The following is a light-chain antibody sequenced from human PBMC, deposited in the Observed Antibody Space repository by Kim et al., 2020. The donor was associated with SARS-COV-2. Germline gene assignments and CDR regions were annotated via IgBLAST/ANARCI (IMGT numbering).Light chain of an antibody. Sequence: EIVMTQSPATLSVSPGERATLSCRASQSVSSNLAWYQQKPGQAPRLLIYGASTRATGIPARFSGSGSGTEFTLTISSLQSEDFAVYYCQQYNNWTLYSFGQGNKLEI. CDR1: QSVSSN. V-gene: IGKV3-15*01. J-gene: IGKJ2*03. CDR3: QQYNNWTLYS. CDR2: GAS.